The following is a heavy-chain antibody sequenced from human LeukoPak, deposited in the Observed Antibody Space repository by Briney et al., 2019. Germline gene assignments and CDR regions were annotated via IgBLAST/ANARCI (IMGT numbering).Heavy chain of an antibody. CDR1: GGSISSYY. Sequence: SETLSLTCTVSGGSISSYYWSWIRQPPGKGLEWIGYIYYSGSTNYNPSLKSRVTISVDTSKNQFSLKLSSVPAADTAVYYCARDRSSSSFGYYYGMDVWGQGTTVTVSS. V-gene: IGHV4-59*01. CDR3: ARDRSSSSFGYYYGMDV. D-gene: IGHD6-6*01. CDR2: IYYSGST. J-gene: IGHJ6*02.